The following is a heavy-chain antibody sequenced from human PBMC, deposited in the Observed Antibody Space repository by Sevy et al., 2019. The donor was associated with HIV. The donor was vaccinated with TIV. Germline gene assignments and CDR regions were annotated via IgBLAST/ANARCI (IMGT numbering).Heavy chain of an antibody. CDR2: IYYNGHI. CDR1: GGSITSLY. D-gene: IGHD1-26*01. Sequence: SETLSLTCTVSGGSITSLYWNWIRQPPGKGLEWIANIYYNGHINYNPSLKSRVTLSLDTSKNQFSLRLSSVSAADTAMYYCAGENAWGRGYSWGQGTLVTVSS. V-gene: IGHV4-59*08. CDR3: AGENAWGRGYS. J-gene: IGHJ4*02.